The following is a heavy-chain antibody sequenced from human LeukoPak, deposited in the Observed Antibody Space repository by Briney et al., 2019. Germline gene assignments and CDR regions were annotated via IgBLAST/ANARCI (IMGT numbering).Heavy chain of an antibody. J-gene: IGHJ6*03. D-gene: IGHD3/OR15-3a*01. CDR1: GGSINNYY. CDR3: ARASRGFGLGMDV. V-gene: IGHV4-59*01. CDR2: IYYSGNT. Sequence: SETLSLTCTVSGGSINNYYWSWVRQPPGKGLEWIGYIYYSGNTNYNPSLKSRVTIAVDTSKNQYSLKLSSMNAADTAMYYCARASRGFGLGMDVWGKGITVTVSS.